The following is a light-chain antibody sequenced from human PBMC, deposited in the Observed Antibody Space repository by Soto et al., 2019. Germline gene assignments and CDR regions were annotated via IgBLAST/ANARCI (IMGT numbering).Light chain of an antibody. CDR1: QSISSY. CDR2: AAS. V-gene: IGKV1-39*01. J-gene: IGKJ5*01. CDR3: QQSFSTPIT. Sequence: DIQLTQSPSSLSASVGDRVTLTCRASQSISSYLNWYQQTPGKAPKLLIYAASSLQSGVPSRFSGSGSGAYFTLTISRLQPEDFATYYCQQSFSTPITFGQGTRLEIK.